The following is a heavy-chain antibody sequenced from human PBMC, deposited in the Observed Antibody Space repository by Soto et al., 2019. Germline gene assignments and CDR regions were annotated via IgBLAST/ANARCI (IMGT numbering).Heavy chain of an antibody. Sequence: ASVKVSCKASGGTFSSYAISWVRQAPGQGLEWMGGIIPIFGTANYAQKFQGRVTITADESTSTAYMELSSLRSEDTAVYYCARGHRGVIIFDYWGQGALVTVSS. CDR3: ARGHRGVIIFDY. V-gene: IGHV1-69*13. CDR1: GGTFSSYA. D-gene: IGHD3-10*01. J-gene: IGHJ4*02. CDR2: IIPIFGTA.